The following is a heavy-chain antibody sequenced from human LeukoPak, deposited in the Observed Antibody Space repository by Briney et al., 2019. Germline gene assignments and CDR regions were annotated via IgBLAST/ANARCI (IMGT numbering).Heavy chain of an antibody. CDR1: GYTFTSYA. CDR3: AREQQLAYRGDFDY. CDR2: INTNTGNP. D-gene: IGHD6-13*01. Sequence: ASVKVSCKASGYTFTSYARNWVRQAPGQGLEWMGWINTNTGNPTYAQGFTGRFVFSLDTSVSTAYLQISSLKAEDTAVYYCAREQQLAYRGDFDYWGQGTLVTVSS. J-gene: IGHJ4*02. V-gene: IGHV7-4-1*02.